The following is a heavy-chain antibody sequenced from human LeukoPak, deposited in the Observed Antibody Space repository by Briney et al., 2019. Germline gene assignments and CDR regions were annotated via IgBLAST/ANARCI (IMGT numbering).Heavy chain of an antibody. CDR1: GYSFTSYW. CDR2: IYPGDSDT. CDR3: ARTLGYSGYDSPSGYYYGMDV. V-gene: IGHV5-51*01. Sequence: GESLKISCKGSGYSFTSYWIGWVRQMPGKGLEWVGIIYPGDSDTRYSPSFQGQVTTSADKSISTAYLQWSSLKASDTAMYYCARTLGYSGYDSPSGYYYGMDVWGQGTTVTVSS. J-gene: IGHJ6*02. D-gene: IGHD5-12*01.